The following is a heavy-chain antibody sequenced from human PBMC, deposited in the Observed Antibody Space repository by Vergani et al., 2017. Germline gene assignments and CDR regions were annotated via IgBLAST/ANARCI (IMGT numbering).Heavy chain of an antibody. CDR1: GFTFDDYA. J-gene: IGHJ2*01. D-gene: IGHD6-13*01. Sequence: EVQLVESGGGLVQPGRSLRLSCAASGFTFDDYAMHWVRQAPGKGLEWVSGSNWNSDSIAYADSVKGRFTISRDNAKNSLYLQMNSLRAEDTALYYCVKDMAASGNYWYLDLWGRGALVTVSS. CDR2: SNWNSDSI. CDR3: VKDMAASGNYWYLDL. V-gene: IGHV3-9*01.